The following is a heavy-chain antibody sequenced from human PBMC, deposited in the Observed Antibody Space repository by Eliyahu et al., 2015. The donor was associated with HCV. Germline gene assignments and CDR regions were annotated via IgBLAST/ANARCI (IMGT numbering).Heavy chain of an antibody. CDR2: IHYSGXT. D-gene: IGHD6-19*01. Sequence: QVQLQESGPGLVKPSETLSLXXTVXXXSIXTYYWSCTRQPPGKGLEWIGYIHYSGXTNYNPSLKSRVTISVDTSKNQFSLNLTSVTAADTAMYYCASGGGGIAVTGTGGWFDPWGQGTLVTVSS. CDR3: ASGGGGIAVTGTGGWFDP. V-gene: IGHV4-59*01. J-gene: IGHJ5*02. CDR1: XXSIXTYY.